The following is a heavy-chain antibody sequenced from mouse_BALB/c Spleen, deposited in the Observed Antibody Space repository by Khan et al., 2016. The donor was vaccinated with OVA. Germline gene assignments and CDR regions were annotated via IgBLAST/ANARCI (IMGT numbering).Heavy chain of an antibody. J-gene: IGHJ2*01. CDR1: GYSITSDYA. Sequence: EVQLVESGPGLVKPSQSLSLTCTVTGYSITSDYAWNWIRQFPGNKLEWMGYISYSGSTSYNPSLKSRISITRDTSKNQFFLQLNSETTEDTATYYCARSIMANWGQGTTLTVSA. V-gene: IGHV3-2*02. CDR2: ISYSGST. CDR3: ARSIMAN.